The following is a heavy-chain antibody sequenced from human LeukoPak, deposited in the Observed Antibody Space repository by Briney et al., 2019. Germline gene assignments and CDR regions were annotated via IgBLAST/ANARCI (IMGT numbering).Heavy chain of an antibody. CDR1: GFHFGSYW. D-gene: IGHD1-26*01. Sequence: GGSLRLSCAASGFHFGSYWMHWVRHGPGKGLVWVSRISNDGSSTSYADSVKGRFTISRDNAKNTLFLQMSSLRAEDTAVYYCTRDSFVNGIYYGIDNWGQGTLVTVSS. CDR2: ISNDGSST. J-gene: IGHJ4*02. V-gene: IGHV3-74*01. CDR3: TRDSFVNGIYYGIDN.